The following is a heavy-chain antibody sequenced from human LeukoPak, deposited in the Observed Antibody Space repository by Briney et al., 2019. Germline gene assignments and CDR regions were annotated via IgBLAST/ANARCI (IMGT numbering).Heavy chain of an antibody. V-gene: IGHV4-39*02. Sequence: PSETLSLTCTVSGGSMSSSSYYWGWIRQSPGKGLEWIGSIYYSGANHYNPSLKSRVTMSVDTSKNQFSVKLTSVTATDTAVYYYVRVRGYWLVRGYLDYWGQGTQVTVSS. J-gene: IGHJ4*02. CDR2: IYYSGAN. D-gene: IGHD6-19*01. CDR1: GGSMSSSSYY. CDR3: VRVRGYWLVRGYLDY.